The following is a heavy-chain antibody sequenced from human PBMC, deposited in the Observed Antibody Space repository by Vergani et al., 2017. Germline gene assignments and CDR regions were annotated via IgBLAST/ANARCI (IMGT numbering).Heavy chain of an antibody. CDR1: GGTFSSYA. CDR3: ARVMGGSSSWPTTYYYYGMDG. CDR2: IIPILGIA. J-gene: IGHJ6*02. Sequence: QVQLVQSGAEVKKPGSSVKVSCKASGGTFSSYAISWVRQAPGQGLEWMGRIIPILGIANDAQQFQGRVTITADKSTSTAYMERSSLRSEVTAVYYCARVMGGSSSWPTTYYYYGMDGWGQGTTVTVS. V-gene: IGHV1-69*04. D-gene: IGHD6-13*01.